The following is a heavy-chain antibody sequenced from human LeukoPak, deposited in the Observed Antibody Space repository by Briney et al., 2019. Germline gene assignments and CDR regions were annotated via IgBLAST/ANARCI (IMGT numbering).Heavy chain of an antibody. J-gene: IGHJ3*02. D-gene: IGHD3-16*01. Sequence: GGSLRLSCAASGFTFSSYGMHWVRQAPGKGLEWVAVISYDGSNKYYADSVKGRFTISRDNSKNTLYLQMNSLRVEDTAVYYCVRGGFMHAFDIWGQGTKVTVSS. CDR1: GFTFSSYG. V-gene: IGHV3-30*03. CDR2: ISYDGSNK. CDR3: VRGGFMHAFDI.